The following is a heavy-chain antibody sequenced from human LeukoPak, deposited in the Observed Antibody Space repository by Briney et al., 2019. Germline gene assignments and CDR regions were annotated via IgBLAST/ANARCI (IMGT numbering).Heavy chain of an antibody. D-gene: IGHD6-13*01. Sequence: GGSLRLSCAASGFTSSTYAMSWVRQAPGKGLEWVSSISDGGGGTYYADSVKGHFTISRDNSKNTLYLQMNSLRAEDTAVYYCAKSARAAAGTGAFDIWGQGTMVTVSS. CDR1: GFTSSTYA. CDR3: AKSARAAAGTGAFDI. CDR2: ISDGGGGT. J-gene: IGHJ3*02. V-gene: IGHV3-23*01.